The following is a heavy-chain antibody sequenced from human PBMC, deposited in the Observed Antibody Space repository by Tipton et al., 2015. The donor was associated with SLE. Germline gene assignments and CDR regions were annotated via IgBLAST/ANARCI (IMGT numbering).Heavy chain of an antibody. J-gene: IGHJ4*02. D-gene: IGHD3-16*02. Sequence: SLRLSCAASGLSFNSYSMNWVRQAPGKGLEWVSSISRSSSYIYYADSVRSRFIISRDNAKNSLYLQMNSLRVEDTAVYYCARDLHLGELPSAPYYFDYWGQGTLVTVSS. CDR2: ISRSSSYI. CDR3: ARDLHLGELPSAPYYFDY. CDR1: GLSFNSYS. V-gene: IGHV3-21*03.